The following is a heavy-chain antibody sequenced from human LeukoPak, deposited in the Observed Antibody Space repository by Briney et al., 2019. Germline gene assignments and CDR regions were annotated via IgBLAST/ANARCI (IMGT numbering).Heavy chain of an antibody. CDR2: ISYSGVS. J-gene: IGHJ5*02. D-gene: IGHD5-24*01. Sequence: SETLSLTCTVPRAAIRRSYWIWIPQTPGKGLEWIGYISYSGVSTYNPSLGSRVTISRDTSKNEVSLNLSSVTAADTAVYFCARLPEGGYATSLGWLDPWGQGTRVTVSS. CDR3: ARLPEGGYATSLGWLDP. V-gene: IGHV4-59*08. CDR1: RAAIRRSY.